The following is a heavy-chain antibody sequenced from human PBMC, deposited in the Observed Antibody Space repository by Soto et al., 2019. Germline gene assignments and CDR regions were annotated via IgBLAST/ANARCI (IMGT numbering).Heavy chain of an antibody. D-gene: IGHD6-19*01. CDR2: ISHSDHST. J-gene: IGHJ4*02. V-gene: IGHV3-23*01. CDR1: GFPFSRCA. CDR3: AKRGGDSGWGDFDS. Sequence: EVQLLESGGGLVQPGGSLRLSCAASGFPFSRCAMNWVRQAPGKGLEWVSTISHSDHSTCYADSVKGRFTVSRDNSENTLYLQMNSLRAEDTAIYYCAKRGGDSGWGDFDSWGQGTLVTVSS.